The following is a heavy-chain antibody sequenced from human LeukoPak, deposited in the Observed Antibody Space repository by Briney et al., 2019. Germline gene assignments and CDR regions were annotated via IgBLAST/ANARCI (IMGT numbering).Heavy chain of an antibody. D-gene: IGHD6-19*01. CDR1: GFTLSSNN. J-gene: IGHJ5*02. Sequence: GSLSLSCAASGFTLSSNNMSWVPQGPGKGLEWGPVIYSGGSTYYADSVKGRFTISRDNSKTTLYLQMNSLRAEDTAVYYCARAPPYSSNSYNWFDRGGQGTLVTVSS. CDR3: ARAPPYSSNSYNWFDR. V-gene: IGHV3-66*01. CDR2: IYSGGST.